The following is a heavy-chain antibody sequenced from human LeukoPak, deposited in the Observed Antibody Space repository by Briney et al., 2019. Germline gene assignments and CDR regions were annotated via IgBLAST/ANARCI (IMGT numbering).Heavy chain of an antibody. CDR2: ISSSSSYI. V-gene: IGHV3-21*01. D-gene: IGHD3-3*01. Sequence: GGSLRLSCAASGFTFSSYSMNWVRQAPGKGLEWVSSISSSSSYIYYADSVEGRFTISRDNAKNSLYLQMNSLRAEDTAVYYCARDSSYYDFWSGYYPTGLFDYWGQGTLVTVSS. CDR3: ARDSSYYDFWSGYYPTGLFDY. J-gene: IGHJ4*02. CDR1: GFTFSSYS.